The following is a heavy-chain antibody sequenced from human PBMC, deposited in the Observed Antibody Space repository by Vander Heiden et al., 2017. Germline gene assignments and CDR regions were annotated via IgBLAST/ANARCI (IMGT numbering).Heavy chain of an antibody. CDR3: ARDRRDIVVVVADADGHFDY. D-gene: IGHD2-15*01. CDR2: INPNSGGT. V-gene: IGHV1-2*02. Sequence: QVQLVQSGAEVKKPGASVKVSCKASGYTFTGYYMHWVRQPPGQGLEWMGWINPNSGGTNYAQKFQRRVTMTRDTSISTAYMELSRLRSDDTAVYYCARDRRDIVVVVADADGHFDYWGQGTLVTVSS. J-gene: IGHJ4*02. CDR1: GYTFTGYY.